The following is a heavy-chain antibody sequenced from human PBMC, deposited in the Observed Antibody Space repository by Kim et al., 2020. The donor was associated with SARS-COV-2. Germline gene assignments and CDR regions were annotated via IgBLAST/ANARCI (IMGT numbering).Heavy chain of an antibody. CDR3: ARGLLLWFGDGMDV. J-gene: IGHJ6*02. CDR1: GFTFSSYG. CDR2: IWYDGSNK. Sequence: GGSLRLSCAASGFTFSSYGMHWVRQAPGKGLEWVAVIWYDGSNKYYADSVKGRFTISRDNSKNTLYLQMNSLRAEDTAVYYCARGLLLWFGDGMDVWGQGTTVTVSS. D-gene: IGHD3-10*01. V-gene: IGHV3-33*01.